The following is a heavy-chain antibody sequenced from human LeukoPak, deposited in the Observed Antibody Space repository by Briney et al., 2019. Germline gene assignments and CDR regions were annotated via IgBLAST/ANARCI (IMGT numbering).Heavy chain of an antibody. J-gene: IGHJ3*02. Sequence: ETLSLTCAVSGYSISSGYYWGWIRQPPGKGLEWIGSIYHSGSTYYNPSLKSRVTISVDTSKNQFSLKLSSVTAADTAVYYCARDRGGYSGYDYGAFDIWGQGTMVTVSS. D-gene: IGHD5-12*01. CDR1: GYSISSGYY. CDR3: ARDRGGYSGYDYGAFDI. CDR2: IYHSGST. V-gene: IGHV4-38-2*02.